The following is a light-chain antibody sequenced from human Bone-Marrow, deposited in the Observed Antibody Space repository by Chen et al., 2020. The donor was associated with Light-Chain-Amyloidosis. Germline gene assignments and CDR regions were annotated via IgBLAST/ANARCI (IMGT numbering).Light chain of an antibody. CDR1: NIGAIS. V-gene: IGLV3-21*02. CDR2: DAS. Sequence: SYVLTQPSSVPVAPGQTATIAREGNNIGAISVHWYQQTPGQAPLLVVYDASDRPSGIPERLSGSNSGNTATLTISRVEAGDEADYYCQVWDRSSDRPVFGGGTKLTVL. CDR3: QVWDRSSDRPV. J-gene: IGLJ3*02.